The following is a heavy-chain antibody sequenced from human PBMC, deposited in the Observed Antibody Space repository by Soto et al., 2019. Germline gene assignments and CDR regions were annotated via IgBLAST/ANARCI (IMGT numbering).Heavy chain of an antibody. CDR1: GYTFSSYS. V-gene: IGHV1-18*01. J-gene: IGHJ4*02. CDR2: ISTTSGNT. D-gene: IGHD2-8*01. CDR3: ARDNGYYDF. Sequence: QIQMVQSGAEVKQPGASVKISCKTSGYTFSSYSINWVRQAPGQGLEWRAWISTTSGNTHYAETVQCRFTVTPDTSARTAFMEMWVLTSDATAVYCCARDNGYYDFWGQRTLVTVAS.